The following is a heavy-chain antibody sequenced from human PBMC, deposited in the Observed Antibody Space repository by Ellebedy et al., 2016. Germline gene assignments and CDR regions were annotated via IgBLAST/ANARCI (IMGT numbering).Heavy chain of an antibody. CDR1: GYSFTSYW. CDR3: AARPYSTTWSNWFNP. CDR2: IYPGDSDT. Sequence: GESLKISXKGSGYSFTSYWIGWVRQMPGKGLEWMGIIYPGDSDTRYSPSFQGQVTISADKSISTAYLQWSSLKASDTAMYYCAARPYSTTWSNWFNPWGQGTLVTVSS. D-gene: IGHD6-13*01. J-gene: IGHJ5*02. V-gene: IGHV5-51*01.